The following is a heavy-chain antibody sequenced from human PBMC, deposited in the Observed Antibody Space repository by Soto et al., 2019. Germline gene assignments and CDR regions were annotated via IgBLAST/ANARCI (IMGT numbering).Heavy chain of an antibody. V-gene: IGHV1-18*01. Sequence: QVQLVQSGPEVKKPGASVKVSCKASGYTLSTYGFSWVRQAPGQGLEWVGWIGAHNGDTTYAQKFQGRVTMTTDTTTTTSYMELRSLTFDDTAVYCCARDWRGAEGFDPWGQGTLVIVSS. J-gene: IGHJ5*02. CDR2: IGAHNGDT. CDR1: GYTLSTYG. CDR3: ARDWRGAEGFDP. D-gene: IGHD3-3*01.